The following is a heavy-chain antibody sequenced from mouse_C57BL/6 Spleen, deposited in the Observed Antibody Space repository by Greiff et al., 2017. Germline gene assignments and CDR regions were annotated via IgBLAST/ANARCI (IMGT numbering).Heavy chain of an antibody. V-gene: IGHV1-26*01. CDR3: ARMRQRRPFDY. J-gene: IGHJ2*01. D-gene: IGHD3-2*02. Sequence: EVQLQQSGPELVKPGASVKISCKASGYTFTDYYMNWVKQSHGKSLEWIGDINPNNGGTSYNQKFKGKATLTVDKSSSTAYMELRSLTSEDSAVYYCARMRQRRPFDYWGQGTTLTVSS. CDR2: INPNNGGT. CDR1: GYTFTDYY.